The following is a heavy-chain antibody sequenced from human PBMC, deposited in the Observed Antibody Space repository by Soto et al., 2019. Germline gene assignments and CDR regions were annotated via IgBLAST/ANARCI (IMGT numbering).Heavy chain of an antibody. CDR3: ARMYSSGSGWFHP. V-gene: IGHV4-38-2*01. J-gene: IGHJ5*02. CDR1: GDSIIGIYH. CDR2: IYHTGTT. Sequence: SETLSLTCAVSGDSIIGIYHWAWIRQSPGRGLEWIASIYHTGTTYYTPSLESRVTISVDTSKNQFSMSLTSVTAADTARYYCARMYSSGSGWFHPWGQGTLVTVS. D-gene: IGHD6-19*01.